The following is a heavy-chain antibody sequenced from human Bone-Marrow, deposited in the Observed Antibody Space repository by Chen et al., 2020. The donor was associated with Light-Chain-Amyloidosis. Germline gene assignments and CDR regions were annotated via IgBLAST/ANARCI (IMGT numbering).Heavy chain of an antibody. CDR1: GFPFDDYG. J-gene: IGHJ2*01. CDR2: INGNGGRT. V-gene: IGHV3-20*04. Sequence: EVQLVESGGRVVRPGGSLRLSCAASGFPFDDYGMSWVRQAPGKGLEWVSGINGNGGRTGYADFVKGRFTISRDNTKNSLDLQMNTLSPEDTALYYCAREAGVGITYYFDLWGPGTLVTVSS. CDR3: AREAGVGITYYFDL. D-gene: IGHD3-3*01.